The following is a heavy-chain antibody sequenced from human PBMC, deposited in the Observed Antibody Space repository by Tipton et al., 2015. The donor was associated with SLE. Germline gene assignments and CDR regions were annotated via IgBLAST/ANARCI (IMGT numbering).Heavy chain of an antibody. J-gene: IGHJ4*02. Sequence: QVQLVQSGAEVKKPGASVKVSCKASGYTFTGYYMHWVRQAPGQGLEWMGWINPNSGGTNYAQKVQGRVTMTRDTSISTAYMELSRLRSDDTAVYYCARVGGVGATLTYWGQGTLVTVSS. V-gene: IGHV1-2*02. CDR3: ARVGGVGATLTY. CDR2: INPNSGGT. D-gene: IGHD1-26*01. CDR1: GYTFTGYY.